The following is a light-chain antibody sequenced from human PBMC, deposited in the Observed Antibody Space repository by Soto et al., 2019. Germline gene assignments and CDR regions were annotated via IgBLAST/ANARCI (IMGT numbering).Light chain of an antibody. J-gene: IGLJ3*02. CDR1: SSDVGGYNY. Sequence: QSVLTQPRSVSGSHGQSVTISCTGTSSDVGGYNYVSWYQQYPGKAPKLIIYDLYKRPSGVPDRFSGSKSGNTASLTISGLQAEDEAEYHCCSYAGGYTWVFGGGTKLTVL. V-gene: IGLV2-11*01. CDR3: CSYAGGYTWV. CDR2: DLY.